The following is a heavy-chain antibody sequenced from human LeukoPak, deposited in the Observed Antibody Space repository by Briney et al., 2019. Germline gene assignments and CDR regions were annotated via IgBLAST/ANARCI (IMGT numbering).Heavy chain of an antibody. CDR2: ISSSGGTT. D-gene: IGHD5-24*01. CDR1: GFTFSTYA. J-gene: IGHJ4*02. Sequence: GGSLRLSCAASGFTFSTYAVNWVRQAPGKGLEWVSAISSSGGTTYYADSVKGRFGISRDNSKNTLYLQMNSLGAEDTAVYYCAKDRNSSPTNFDSWGQGTLVTVSA. CDR3: AKDRNSSPTNFDS. V-gene: IGHV3-23*01.